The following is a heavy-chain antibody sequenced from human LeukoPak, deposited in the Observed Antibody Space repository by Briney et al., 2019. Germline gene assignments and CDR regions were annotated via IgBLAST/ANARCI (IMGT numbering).Heavy chain of an antibody. J-gene: IGHJ6*02. CDR3: ARMESCELPVSATKYYYGMDV. CDR1: GFTFSSYW. V-gene: IGHV3-7*01. CDR2: IKQDGSEK. Sequence: GGSLRLSCAASGFTFSSYWMSWVRQAPGKGLEWVANIKQDGSEKYYVDSVKGRFTISRDNAKNSLYLQMNSLRAEDTAVYYCARMESCELPVSATKYYYGMDVWGQGTTVTVSS. D-gene: IGHD1-26*01.